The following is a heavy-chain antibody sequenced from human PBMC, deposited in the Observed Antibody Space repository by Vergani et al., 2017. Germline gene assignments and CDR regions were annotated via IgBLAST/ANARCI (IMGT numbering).Heavy chain of an antibody. J-gene: IGHJ4*02. CDR1: GYSFTTYD. Sequence: QVQLVQSGAEVKKPGASVQLSCKASGYSFTTYDINWVRQALGHGLEWVGWINPNSGNTGYARRFEGRVTITRDTAISTAYMELSGLYSDDTTVYYCTRGLPRTLTKETYYFDNWGQGTLVTVSS. CDR2: INPNSGNT. V-gene: IGHV1-8*03. CDR3: TRGLPRTLTKETYYFDN.